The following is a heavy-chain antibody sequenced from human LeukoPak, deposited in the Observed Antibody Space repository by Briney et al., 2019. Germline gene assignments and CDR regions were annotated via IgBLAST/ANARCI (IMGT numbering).Heavy chain of an antibody. D-gene: IGHD3-10*01. V-gene: IGHV1-18*01. J-gene: IGHJ5*02. CDR2: ISAYNGNT. CDR3: ARDLGYYYGSGSYYNPSWFDP. Sequence: ASAKVSCKASGYTFTSYGISWVRQAPGQGLEWMGWISAYNGNTNYAQKLQGRVTITTDTSTSTAYMELRSLRSDDTAVYYCARDLGYYYGSGSYYNPSWFDPWGQGTLVTVSS. CDR1: GYTFTSYG.